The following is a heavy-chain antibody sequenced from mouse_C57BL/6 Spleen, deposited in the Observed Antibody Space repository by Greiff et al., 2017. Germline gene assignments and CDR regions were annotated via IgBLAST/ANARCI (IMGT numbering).Heavy chain of an antibody. CDR3: AREGYGRLAY. CDR1: GYTFTSYG. J-gene: IGHJ3*01. CDR2: IYPRSGNT. V-gene: IGHV1-81*01. D-gene: IGHD1-1*01. Sequence: VQLQQSGAELARPGASVKLSCKASGYTFTSYGISWVKQRTGQGLEWIGEIYPRSGNTYYNEKFKGKATLTADKSSSPAYMELRSLTSEDSAVYFCAREGYGRLAYWGQGTLVTVAA.